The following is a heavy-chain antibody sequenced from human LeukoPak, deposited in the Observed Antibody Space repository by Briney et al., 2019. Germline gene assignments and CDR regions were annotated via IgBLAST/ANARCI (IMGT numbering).Heavy chain of an antibody. CDR2: IKSKTDGGTT. CDR1: GFTFCNAW. CDR3: TTASMIVVVITDLYNWFDP. V-gene: IGHV3-15*01. J-gene: IGHJ5*02. Sequence: GGSLRLSCAASGFTFCNAWMSSVRQAPGKGLEWVGRIKSKTDGGTTDYAAPVKGRFTISRDDSKNTLYLQMNSLKTEDTAVYYCTTASMIVVVITDLYNWFDPGGQGTLVTVSS. D-gene: IGHD3-22*01.